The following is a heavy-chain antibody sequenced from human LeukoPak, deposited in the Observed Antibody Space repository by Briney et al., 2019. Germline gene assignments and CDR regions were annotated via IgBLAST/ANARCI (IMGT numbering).Heavy chain of an antibody. D-gene: IGHD3-22*01. J-gene: IGHJ3*02. CDR1: GFTLSGDY. Sequence: GGSLRLSCAASGFTLSGDYMSWVRQAPGKGLECIGFIRSKVYGGTTEYAASVKGRFTISRDDSKSIAYLQMNSLKTEDTAVYYCTRDPYYFDSSGYYHHAFDIWGQGTMVAVSS. CDR3: TRDPYYFDSSGYYHHAFDI. V-gene: IGHV3-49*04. CDR2: IRSKVYGGTT.